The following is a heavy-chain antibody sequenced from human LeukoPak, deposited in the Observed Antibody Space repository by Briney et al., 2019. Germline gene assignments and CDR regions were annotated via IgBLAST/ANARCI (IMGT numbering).Heavy chain of an antibody. CDR3: ARDQSVRLLQTSSTYFKHVFAI. Sequence: ASLKVSCTPSGYTFTNYGISWVRQAPGLGLKWMGCISAYNGNTNYAQKVQGRVTMTTDTSTSTAYMELRSLRFDDTAVYYCARDQSVRLLQTSSTYFKHVFAIWGQGSMVTVSS. J-gene: IGHJ3*02. V-gene: IGHV1-18*01. CDR2: ISAYNGNT. D-gene: IGHD6-13*01. CDR1: GYTFTNYG.